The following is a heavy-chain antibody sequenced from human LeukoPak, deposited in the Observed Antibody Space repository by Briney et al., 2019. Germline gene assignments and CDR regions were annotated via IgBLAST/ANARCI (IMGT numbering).Heavy chain of an antibody. D-gene: IGHD5-18*01. CDR3: ARENVDTGGFDI. CDR2: IYSGGST. V-gene: IGHV3-53*01. J-gene: IGHJ3*02. CDR1: GFTVSNNY. Sequence: PGGSLRLSCAASGFTVSNNYMNWVRQAPGKGLEWVSVIYSGGSTYYADSVKGRFTISRDNSKNTLYLQMNSLRAEDTAVYYCARENVDTGGFDIWGQGTMVNVSS.